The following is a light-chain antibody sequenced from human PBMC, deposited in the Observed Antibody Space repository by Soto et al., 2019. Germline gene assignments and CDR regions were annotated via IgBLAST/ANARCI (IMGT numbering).Light chain of an antibody. CDR3: QRYSNYWT. CDR1: QSITNW. V-gene: IGKV1-5*01. CDR2: DAS. Sequence: DIHRSHSPSTLSASVLYRVTITFLASQSITNWLSWYQQNPGKAPEVLIYDASSLKGWVPSKFSGSGSGTEITLTISDLQPDDFATYCYQRYSNYWTFGRGTKVDIK. J-gene: IGKJ1*01.